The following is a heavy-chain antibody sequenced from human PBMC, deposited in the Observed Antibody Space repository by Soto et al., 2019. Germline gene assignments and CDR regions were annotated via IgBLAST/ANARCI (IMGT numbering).Heavy chain of an antibody. D-gene: IGHD3-3*01. J-gene: IGHJ4*02. CDR2: IYHSGST. V-gene: IGHV4-4*02. CDR1: GGSISSSYW. CDR3: VTSLNFDFWRDGGRHYYFDY. Sequence: SETLSLTCAVSGGSISSSYWWNWVRQPPGKGLEWIGKIYHSGSTNYNPSLKNRVTISVDKSNNQFSLRLSSVTAADTAVYFCVTSLNFDFWRDGGRHYYFDYWGQGTLVTVSS.